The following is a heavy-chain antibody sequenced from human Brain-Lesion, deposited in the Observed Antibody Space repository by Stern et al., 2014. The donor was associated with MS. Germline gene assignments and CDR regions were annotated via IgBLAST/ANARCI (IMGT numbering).Heavy chain of an antibody. CDR3: ARDITGSSAYFAY. D-gene: IGHD1-14*01. CDR2: ISWNSGTI. CDR1: GFTFDDYA. V-gene: IGHV3-9*01. Sequence: VQLLQPGGDLVQPGRSLRLSCAAFGFTFDDYAMHWVRQAPGKGLVWAAGISWNSGTIGYADSVKGRFTTSRDNAYSSLYLQMNSLRPEDTALYYCARDITGSSAYFAYWGQGTLVTVSS. J-gene: IGHJ4*02.